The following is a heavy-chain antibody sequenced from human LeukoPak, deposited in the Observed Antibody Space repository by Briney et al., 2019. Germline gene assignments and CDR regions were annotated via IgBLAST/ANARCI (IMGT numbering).Heavy chain of an antibody. D-gene: IGHD4-17*01. CDR2: INHSGST. CDR1: GFTFSSYE. V-gene: IGHV4-34*01. J-gene: IGHJ5*02. Sequence: GSLRLSCAASGFTFSSYEMNWVRQAPGKGLEWIGEINHSGSTNYNPSLQSRVTMSIDTSKNQFSLKLNFVTAADTAVYYCARDSGTTGEVKFDPWGQGTLVTVSS. CDR3: ARDSGTTGEVKFDP.